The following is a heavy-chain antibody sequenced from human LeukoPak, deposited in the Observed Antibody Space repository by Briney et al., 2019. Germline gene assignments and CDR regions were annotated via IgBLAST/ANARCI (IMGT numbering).Heavy chain of an antibody. CDR3: ARDRWEGYCTNGVCYSGYYYYYMDV. J-gene: IGHJ6*03. D-gene: IGHD2-8*01. CDR1: GFTFSSYW. Sequence: GGSLRLSCAASGFTFSSYWMSWVRQAPGKGLEWAANIKQDGSEKYYVDSVKGRFTISRDNAKNSLYLQMNSLRAEDTAVYYCARDRWEGYCTNGVCYSGYYYYYMDVWGKGTTVTVSS. V-gene: IGHV3-7*01. CDR2: IKQDGSEK.